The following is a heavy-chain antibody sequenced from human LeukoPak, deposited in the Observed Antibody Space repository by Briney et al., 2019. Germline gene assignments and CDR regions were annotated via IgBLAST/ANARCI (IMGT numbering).Heavy chain of an antibody. CDR1: GYTFTGYY. J-gene: IGHJ6*04. CDR2: TNPNSGGA. V-gene: IGHV1-2*06. D-gene: IGHD2-21*02. Sequence: VASVKVSCKASGYTFTGYYMHWVRQAPGQGLEWMGRTNPNSGGANYAQKFQGRVTMTRATSISTAYMELSRLRSDDTAVYYCARDFCGGDCYSRSTYMDVWGKGTTVTVSS. CDR3: ARDFCGGDCYSRSTYMDV.